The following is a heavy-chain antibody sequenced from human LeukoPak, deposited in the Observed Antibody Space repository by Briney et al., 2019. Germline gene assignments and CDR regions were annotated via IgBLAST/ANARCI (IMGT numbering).Heavy chain of an antibody. J-gene: IGHJ4*02. V-gene: IGHV3-74*01. Sequence: GGSLRLSCVASGFTLSSHWMHWVRQAPGKGLVWVSRIKYDASSTSYADSVKGRFTISRDNAKNTLYLQMNSLRAEDTAVYYCARGATYAYYQDYWGQGTLVTVSS. D-gene: IGHD1-26*01. CDR3: ARGATYAYYQDY. CDR2: IKYDASST. CDR1: GFTLSSHW.